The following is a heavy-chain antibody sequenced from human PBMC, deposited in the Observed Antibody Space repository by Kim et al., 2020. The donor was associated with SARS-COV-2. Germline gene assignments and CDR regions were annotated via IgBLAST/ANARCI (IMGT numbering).Heavy chain of an antibody. J-gene: IGHJ6*02. CDR3: ARCTDTAMHYYYYGMDV. D-gene: IGHD5-18*01. Sequence: GGSLRLSCAASGFTFSSYWMSWVRQAPGKGLEWVANIKQDGSEKYYVDSVKGRFTIYRDNAKNSLYLQMNSLRAEDTAVYYCARCTDTAMHYYYYGMDVWGQGTTVTVSS. V-gene: IGHV3-7*03. CDR2: IKQDGSEK. CDR1: GFTFSSYW.